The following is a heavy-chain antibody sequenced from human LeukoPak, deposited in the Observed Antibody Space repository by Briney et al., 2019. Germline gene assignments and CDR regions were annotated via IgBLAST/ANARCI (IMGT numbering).Heavy chain of an antibody. CDR1: GFTFSNYW. Sequence: GGSLRLSCVASGFTFSNYWMLWVRQAPGKGLMWVSLISTDGKGTRYAESVKGRFTISRDNAKNALYLQMDILRVEDTALYFCVRDYQFIQEVWGQGTTVTVSS. J-gene: IGHJ6*02. D-gene: IGHD2-21*01. CDR2: ISTDGKGT. V-gene: IGHV3-74*01. CDR3: VRDYQFIQEV.